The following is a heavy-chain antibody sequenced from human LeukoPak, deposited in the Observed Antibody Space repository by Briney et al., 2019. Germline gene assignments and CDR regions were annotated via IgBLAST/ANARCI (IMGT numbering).Heavy chain of an antibody. D-gene: IGHD2-2*01. CDR1: GYTFTSYD. Sequence: ASVKVSCKASGYTFTSYDINWVRQATGQGLEWMGWMNPNSGNTGYAQKLQGRVTMTTDTSTSTAYMELRSLGSDDTAVYYCARDSVVVPAAAYYYYMDVWGKGTTVTVSS. CDR3: ARDSVVVPAAAYYYYMDV. V-gene: IGHV1-8*01. CDR2: MNPNSGNT. J-gene: IGHJ6*03.